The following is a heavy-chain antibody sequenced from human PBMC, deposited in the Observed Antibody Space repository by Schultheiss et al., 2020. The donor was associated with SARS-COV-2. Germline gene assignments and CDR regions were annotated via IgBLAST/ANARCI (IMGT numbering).Heavy chain of an antibody. Sequence: GGSLRLSCAASGFTFSSYGMHWVRQAPGKGLEWVAVIWYDGSNKYYADSVKGRFTISRDTSRNTLFLQMNSLRAEDTAVYYCARGPHSSGYYPHWDYWGQGTLVTVSS. CDR2: IWYDGSNK. CDR3: ARGPHSSGYYPHWDY. V-gene: IGHV3-33*01. D-gene: IGHD3-22*01. J-gene: IGHJ4*02. CDR1: GFTFSSYG.